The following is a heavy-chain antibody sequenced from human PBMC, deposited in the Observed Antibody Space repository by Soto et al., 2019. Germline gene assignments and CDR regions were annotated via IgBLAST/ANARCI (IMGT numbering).Heavy chain of an antibody. Sequence: GGSLRLSCAASGFTFSSYSMNWVRQAPGKGLEWLGVISHDGSVQYYADSVKGRFTISRDNSQNTLFLQMNGLRAEDTAVYYCARGKLYSSSWSVSDYWGQGTLVTVSS. D-gene: IGHD6-13*01. V-gene: IGHV3-30*03. CDR3: ARGKLYSSSWSVSDY. CDR2: ISHDGSVQ. CDR1: GFTFSSYS. J-gene: IGHJ4*02.